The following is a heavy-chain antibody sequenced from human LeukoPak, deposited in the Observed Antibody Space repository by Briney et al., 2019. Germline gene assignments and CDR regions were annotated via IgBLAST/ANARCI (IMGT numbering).Heavy chain of an antibody. CDR2: IYSGTI. V-gene: IGHV3-53*01. CDR3: ARRAGAYSHPYDY. D-gene: IGHD4/OR15-4a*01. CDR1: GFTFSSYW. Sequence: GGSLRLSCAASGFTFSSYWMSWVRQAPGKGLEWVSFIYSGTIHYSDSVKGRFTISRDNSKNTLYLQMNSLRAEDTAVYYCARRAGAYSHPYDYWGQGTLVTVSS. J-gene: IGHJ4*02.